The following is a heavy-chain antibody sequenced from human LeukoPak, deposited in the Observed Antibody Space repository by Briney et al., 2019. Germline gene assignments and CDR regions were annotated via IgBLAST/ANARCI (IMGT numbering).Heavy chain of an antibody. CDR2: ISGSGGST. CDR3: AKDIVDCSGGSCYYYFDY. Sequence: TGGSLRLSCAASGFTFRSYAMSWVRQAPGKGLEWVSVISGSGGSTYYEDSVKGRFTISRDNSKNTLYLQMNSLRAEDTAVYYCAKDIVDCSGGSCYYYFDYWGQGTLVTVSS. J-gene: IGHJ4*02. V-gene: IGHV3-23*01. D-gene: IGHD2-15*01. CDR1: GFTFRSYA.